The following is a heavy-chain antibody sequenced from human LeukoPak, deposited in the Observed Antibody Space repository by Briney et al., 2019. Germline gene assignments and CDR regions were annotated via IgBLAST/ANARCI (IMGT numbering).Heavy chain of an antibody. J-gene: IGHJ6*03. CDR3: AKDILVYYYYMDV. CDR2: VRYDGRNK. D-gene: IGHD2-8*02. V-gene: IGHV3-30*02. Sequence: PGGSLRLSCEASGFTFSNYGMHWVRQAPGKGLEWVAFVRYDGRNKQYADSVKGRFTISRDNSKNTLYLQMNSLRAEDTAVYYCAKDILVYYYYMDVWGKGTTVTVSS. CDR1: GFTFSNYG.